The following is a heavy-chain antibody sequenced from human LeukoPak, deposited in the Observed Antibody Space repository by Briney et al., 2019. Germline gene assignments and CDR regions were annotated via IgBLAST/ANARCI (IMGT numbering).Heavy chain of an antibody. CDR2: TYYRSKWYN. CDR1: GDSVSSNSAA. V-gene: IGHV6-1*01. D-gene: IGHD3-10*01. J-gene: IGHJ3*02. CDR3: ARDRGGSGVGAGAFDI. Sequence: SQTLSLTCAISGDSVSSNSAAWNWIRQSPSRGLEWLGRTYYRSKWYNDYAVSVKSRITINPDTSKNQFSLQLNSVTPEDTAVYHCARDRGGSGVGAGAFDIWGQGTMVTVSS.